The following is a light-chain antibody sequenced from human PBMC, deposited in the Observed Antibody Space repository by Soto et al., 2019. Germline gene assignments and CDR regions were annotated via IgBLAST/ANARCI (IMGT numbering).Light chain of an antibody. J-gene: IGLJ2*01. Sequence: QSVLTQPASVSGSPGQSITISCIGTRSDVGSYNLVSWYQQHPGKAPKVLIYEVSERPSGVSNSFSGSKSGNTASLTISVLQAEDEAEYYCCSYAGSRTHVLFCGGTKLTVL. CDR2: EVS. CDR1: RSDVGSYNL. V-gene: IGLV2-23*02. CDR3: CSYAGSRTHVL.